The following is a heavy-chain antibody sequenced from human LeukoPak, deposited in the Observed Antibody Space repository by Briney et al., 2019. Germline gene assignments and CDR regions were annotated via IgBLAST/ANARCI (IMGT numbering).Heavy chain of an antibody. J-gene: IGHJ6*03. CDR1: GYTFTGYY. Sequence: VASVKVSCKASGYTFTGYYMHWVRQAPGQGLEWMGWINPNSGGTNYAQKFQGRVTMTRDTSISTAYMELSRLRSDDTAVYYCARDPESPIYYGSGSYYPYYYMDVWGKGTTVTVSS. D-gene: IGHD3-10*01. V-gene: IGHV1-2*02. CDR2: INPNSGGT. CDR3: ARDPESPIYYGSGSYYPYYYMDV.